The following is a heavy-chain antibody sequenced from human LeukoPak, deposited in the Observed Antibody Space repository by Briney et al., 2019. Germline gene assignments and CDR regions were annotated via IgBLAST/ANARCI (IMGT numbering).Heavy chain of an antibody. D-gene: IGHD5-18*01. Sequence: GGSLRLSCVASGFTFGVYEMNWVRQVPGKGLEWLSYIGSSDSTTHYADSVKGRFTISRDNAKNSLYLQMNSLRAEDTAVYYCARTSYGLVGYFDYWGQGTLVTVSS. CDR2: IGSSDSTT. CDR3: ARTSYGLVGYFDY. V-gene: IGHV3-48*03. CDR1: GFTFGVYE. J-gene: IGHJ4*02.